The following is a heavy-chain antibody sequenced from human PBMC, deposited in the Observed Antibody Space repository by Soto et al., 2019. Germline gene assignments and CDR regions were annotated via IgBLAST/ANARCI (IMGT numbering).Heavy chain of an antibody. CDR3: ARASPYDILTGYYPD. J-gene: IGHJ4*02. CDR1: GFTFSSYG. Sequence: GGSLRLSCAASGFTFSSYGMHWVRQAPGKGLEWVAVIWYDGSNKYYADSVKGRFTISRDNAKNTLYLQMNSLRAEDTAVYYCARASPYDILTGYYPDWGQGTLVTVSS. V-gene: IGHV3-33*08. CDR2: IWYDGSNK. D-gene: IGHD3-9*01.